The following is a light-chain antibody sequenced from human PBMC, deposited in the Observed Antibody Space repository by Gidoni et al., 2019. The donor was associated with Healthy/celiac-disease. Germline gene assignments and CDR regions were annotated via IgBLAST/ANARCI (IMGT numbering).Light chain of an antibody. CDR2: GAS. Sequence: EIVMQQSPATLSVSPGERATLSCRASQSVSSNLAWYQQKPGQAPRHLIYGASTRATGIPARFSGSGSGTEFTLTISSLQSEDFAVYYCQQYNNWPPWTFGQGTKVEIK. V-gene: IGKV3-15*01. CDR3: QQYNNWPPWT. CDR1: QSVSSN. J-gene: IGKJ1*01.